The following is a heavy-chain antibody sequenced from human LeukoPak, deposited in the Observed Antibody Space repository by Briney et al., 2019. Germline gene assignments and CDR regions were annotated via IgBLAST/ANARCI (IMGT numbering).Heavy chain of an antibody. D-gene: IGHD6-13*01. CDR3: ARHSIAAAGPLWYFDL. J-gene: IGHJ2*01. CDR1: GGSISSSSYY. CDR2: IYYSGST. V-gene: IGHV4-39*01. Sequence: NPSETVSLTCTVSGGSISSSSYYWGWIRQPPGKGLEWIGSIYYSGSTYYNPSLKSRVTISVDTSKNQFSLKLSSVTAADTAVYYCARHSIAAAGPLWYFDLWGRGTLVTVSS.